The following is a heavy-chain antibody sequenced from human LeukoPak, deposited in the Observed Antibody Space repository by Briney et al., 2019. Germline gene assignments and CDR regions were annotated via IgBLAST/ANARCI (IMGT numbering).Heavy chain of an antibody. V-gene: IGHV3-23*01. CDR2: ISGSGGST. CDR3: AKPDYYDTPPFDY. D-gene: IGHD3-22*01. J-gene: IGHJ4*02. Sequence: PGGSLRLSCAASGFTFSSYAMSWVRQAPGKGLEWVSTISGSGGSTYYADSVKGRFSISRDNSKNTLYLQMNSLRAEDTAVYYCAKPDYYDTPPFDYWGQGTLVTVSS. CDR1: GFTFSSYA.